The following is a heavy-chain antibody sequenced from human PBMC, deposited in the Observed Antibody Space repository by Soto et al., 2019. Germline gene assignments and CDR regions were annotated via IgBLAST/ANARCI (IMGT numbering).Heavy chain of an antibody. CDR3: AIGTVPGIGSGDVFDI. V-gene: IGHV1-46*01. D-gene: IGHD3-10*01. CDR1: GYTFTTYY. Sequence: QVQLVQSGAEVKKPGASVKISCKASGYTFTTYYMHWVRQAPGQSLEWMGIINPTDGVTTNAQRFQGRVTMTRDTSTSTVYMDLSRLISEDTAVYYCAIGTVPGIGSGDVFDIWGQGTLVTVSS. J-gene: IGHJ3*02. CDR2: INPTDGVT.